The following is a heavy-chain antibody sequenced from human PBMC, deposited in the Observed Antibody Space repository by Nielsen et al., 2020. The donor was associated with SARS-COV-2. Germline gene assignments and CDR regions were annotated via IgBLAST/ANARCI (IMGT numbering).Heavy chain of an antibody. D-gene: IGHD3-3*01. CDR2: MNPNSGNT. CDR3: ARGVGGIGVVTTLNWFDP. J-gene: IGHJ5*02. V-gene: IGHV1-8*01. Sequence: ASVKVSCKASGYTFTSYDINWVRQATGQGLEWMGWMNPNSGNTNYAQKFQGWVTMTRDTSISTAYMELGRLRCDDPAVYYCARGVGGIGVVTTLNWFDPWGQGTLVTVSS. CDR1: GYTFTSYD.